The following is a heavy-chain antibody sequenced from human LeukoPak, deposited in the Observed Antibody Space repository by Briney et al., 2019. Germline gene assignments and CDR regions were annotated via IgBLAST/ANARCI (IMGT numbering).Heavy chain of an antibody. CDR2: IKQDGSEK. CDR1: GFTFSSYW. V-gene: IGHV3-7*04. CDR3: ARDSVLRYFDWLYYYGMDV. D-gene: IGHD3-9*01. J-gene: IGHJ6*02. Sequence: GRSLRLSCAASGFTFSSYWMSWVRQAPGKGLEWVANIKQDGSEKYYVDSVKGRFTISRDNAKNSLYLQMNSLRAEDTAVYYCARDSVLRYFDWLYYYGMDVWGQGTTVTVSS.